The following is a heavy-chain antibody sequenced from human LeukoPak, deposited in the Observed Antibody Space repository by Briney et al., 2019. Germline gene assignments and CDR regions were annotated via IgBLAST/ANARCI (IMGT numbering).Heavy chain of an antibody. CDR1: GGXLSSYY. Sequence: PSETLSLTCTVSGGXLSSYYWSWIRQPPGKGLEWIGYTYYSGITNYNPSLKSRVTISVDTSKNQFSLNLSSVTAADTAVYYCARHGFRTGGSWIFDYWGQGILVTVSS. CDR2: TYYSGIT. CDR3: ARHGFRTGGSWIFDY. J-gene: IGHJ4*02. D-gene: IGHD3/OR15-3a*01. V-gene: IGHV4-59*08.